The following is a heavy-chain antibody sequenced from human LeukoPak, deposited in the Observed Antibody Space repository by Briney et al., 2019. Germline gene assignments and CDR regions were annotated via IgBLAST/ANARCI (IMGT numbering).Heavy chain of an antibody. V-gene: IGHV3-23*01. J-gene: IGHJ4*02. CDR2: LSGDSDIT. CDR3: GKKFGLPTTTERSPQY. CDR1: GFSFSSYA. D-gene: IGHD1-1*01. Sequence: PGGSLRLSCTASGFSFSSYAMNWVRQAPGKGLEWLSILSGDSDITHYADSVKGRFTISRDNSKNTLYLQMNSLRAEDTAIYYCGKKFGLPTTTERSPQYWGQGTLVTVSS.